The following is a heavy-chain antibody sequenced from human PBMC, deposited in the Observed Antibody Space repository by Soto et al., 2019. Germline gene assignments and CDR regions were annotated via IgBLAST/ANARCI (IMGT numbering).Heavy chain of an antibody. CDR2: VYYSGGA. CDR3: GRVVEGATRHTDFDS. Sequence: PSEILSLTCAVSGVSIHNSHSFWGWIRQPPGKGLEFIGSVYYSGGANYNPSLKSRVTVSIDTSNNQFSLRVNSVTAADTAVYYCGRVVEGATRHTDFDSWGQGILVTVSS. D-gene: IGHD2-15*01. CDR1: GVSIHNSHSF. V-gene: IGHV4-39*01. J-gene: IGHJ5*01.